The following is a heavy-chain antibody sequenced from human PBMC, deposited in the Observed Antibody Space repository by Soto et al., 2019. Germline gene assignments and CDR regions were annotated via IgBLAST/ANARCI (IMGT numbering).Heavy chain of an antibody. D-gene: IGHD2-15*01. CDR3: ARGQFLGYCSGVSCAYRSYFDY. CDR1: GFTFSSYS. CDR2: ISSSSSYI. V-gene: IGHV3-21*04. Sequence: GGSLRLSCAASGFTFSSYSMNWVRQAPRKGLEWVSSISSSSSYIYYADSVKGRFTISRDNAKNSLYLQMNSLRSDDTAVYYCARGQFLGYCSGVSCAYRSYFDYWGQGTQVTGSS. J-gene: IGHJ4*02.